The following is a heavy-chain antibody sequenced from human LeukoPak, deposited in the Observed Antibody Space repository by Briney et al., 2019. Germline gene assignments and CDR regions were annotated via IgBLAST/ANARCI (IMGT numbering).Heavy chain of an antibody. V-gene: IGHV3-23*01. CDR2: ISGSGGST. CDR1: GFTFSSYA. CDR3: ANQDVLLWFGELLSSGX. D-gene: IGHD3-10*01. J-gene: IGHJ4*02. Sequence: GGSLRLSCAASGFTFSSYAMSWVRQAPGKGLEWVSAISGSGGSTYYADSVKGRFTISRDNSKNTLYLQMNSLRAEDTAVYYCANQDVLLWFGELLSSGXWGQGTLVTVS.